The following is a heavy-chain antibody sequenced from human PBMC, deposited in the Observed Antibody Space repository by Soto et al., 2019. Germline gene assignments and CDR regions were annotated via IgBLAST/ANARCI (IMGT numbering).Heavy chain of an antibody. CDR2: LSGSGGFT. D-gene: IGHD2-2*01. V-gene: IGHV3-23*01. Sequence: PGGSLRLSCAASGFTFNTYAMSWVRQAPGKGLEWVASLSGSGGFTEHADSVKGRFSISRDNSKNTLFLQMNGLRVDDTAVYYCGKDRYYGSRIIDSWGSGTLVTVSS. CDR3: GKDRYYGSRIIDS. J-gene: IGHJ4*02. CDR1: GFTFNTYA.